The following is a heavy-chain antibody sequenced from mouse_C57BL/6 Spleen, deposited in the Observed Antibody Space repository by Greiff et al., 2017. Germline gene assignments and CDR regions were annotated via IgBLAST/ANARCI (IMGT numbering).Heavy chain of an antibody. D-gene: IGHD1-1*01. J-gene: IGHJ3*01. CDR2: IYPGDGDT. V-gene: IGHV1-82*01. Sequence: ESGPELVKPGASVKISCKASGYAFSSSWMNWVKQRPGKGLEWIGRIYPGDGDTNYNGKFKGKATLTADKSSSTAYMQLSSLTSEDSAVYFCARPLYGSSSWFAYWGQGTLVTVSA. CDR1: GYAFSSSW. CDR3: ARPLYGSSSWFAY.